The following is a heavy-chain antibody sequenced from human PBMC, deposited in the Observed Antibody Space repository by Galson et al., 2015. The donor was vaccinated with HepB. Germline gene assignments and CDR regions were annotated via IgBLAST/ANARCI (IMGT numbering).Heavy chain of an antibody. Sequence: ALRHSCAASGFTFDDYGKSWVRQAPGKGLEWVSGINWNGGSTGYADSVKGRFTISRDNAKNSLYLQMNSLRAEDTALYYCARDAQGIRYFDWLAPMAWFDPWGQGTLVTVSS. V-gene: IGHV3-20*04. CDR1: GFTFDDYG. CDR3: ARDAQGIRYFDWLAPMAWFDP. D-gene: IGHD3-9*01. CDR2: INWNGGST. J-gene: IGHJ5*02.